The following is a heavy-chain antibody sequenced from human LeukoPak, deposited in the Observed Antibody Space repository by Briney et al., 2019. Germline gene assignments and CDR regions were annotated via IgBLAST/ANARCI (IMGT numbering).Heavy chain of an antibody. CDR2: ISYDGSDK. CDR1: GFTFSSYA. CDR3: ARGSGSGWPLDR. J-gene: IGHJ5*02. D-gene: IGHD6-19*01. V-gene: IGHV3-30*03. Sequence: GGSLRLSCAASGFTFSSYAIHWVRQPPGKGLEWVAVISYDGSDKYYADSVKGRFTIYRDNPKNTLYLQMNSLRAEDTAVYYCARGSGSGWPLDRWGQGALVTVSS.